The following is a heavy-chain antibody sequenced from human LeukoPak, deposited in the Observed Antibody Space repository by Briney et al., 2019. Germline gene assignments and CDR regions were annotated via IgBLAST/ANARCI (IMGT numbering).Heavy chain of an antibody. CDR3: ARDGSGTSPFDY. D-gene: IGHD3-3*01. CDR2: IKTDGITT. J-gene: IGHJ4*02. CDR1: GFTLNHYW. V-gene: IGHV3-74*01. Sequence: PGGSLRLSCTASGFTLNHYWMHWVRQAPGKGPVWVSLIKTDGITTTYADFVKRRFTISRDDARNTLFLEMNSLRADDTAVYYCARDGSGTSPFDYWGQGTLVTVSS.